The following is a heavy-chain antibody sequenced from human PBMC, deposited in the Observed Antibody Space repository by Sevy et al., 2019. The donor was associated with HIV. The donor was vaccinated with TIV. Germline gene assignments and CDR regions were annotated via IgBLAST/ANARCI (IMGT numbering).Heavy chain of an antibody. Sequence: SQTLSLTCTVSGGSISSNYWSWIRQPPGKGLEWIGYIYSSGSSYNPSLKSRVSISMDTSKNQFSLKLNSVTAADTAVYYCARPSGYSYGDFDYWGQGTLVTVSS. CDR1: GGSISSNY. D-gene: IGHD5-18*01. CDR2: IYSSGSS. CDR3: ARPSGYSYGDFDY. J-gene: IGHJ4*02. V-gene: IGHV4-59*01.